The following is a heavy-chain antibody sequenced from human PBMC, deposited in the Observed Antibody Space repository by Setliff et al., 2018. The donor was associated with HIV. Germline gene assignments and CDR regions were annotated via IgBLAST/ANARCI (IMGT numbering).Heavy chain of an antibody. CDR3: ARGRHIEATIPLDH. J-gene: IGHJ4*02. CDR1: GGSFSDYY. Sequence: ETLSLTCTVSGGSFSDYYWTWIRQPPNEGLEWIGEINDRGNTNYMPSLRSRVTISVDTSKNQFSLKLTSVTAADSAIYYCARGRHIEATIPLDHWGQGTQVTVSS. V-gene: IGHV4-34*01. D-gene: IGHD5-12*01. CDR2: INDRGNT.